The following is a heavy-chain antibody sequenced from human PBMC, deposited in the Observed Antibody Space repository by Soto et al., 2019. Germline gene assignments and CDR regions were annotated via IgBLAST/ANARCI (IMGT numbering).Heavy chain of an antibody. D-gene: IGHD6-6*01. CDR3: ARGIAARSISFYYYYYGMDV. CDR2: ISAYNGNT. J-gene: IGHJ6*02. V-gene: IGHV1-18*01. Sequence: ASVKVSCKASGYTFTSYGISWVRQAPGQGLEWMGRISAYNGNTNYAQKLQGRVTMTTDTSTSTAYMELRSLRSDDTAVYYCARGIAARSISFYYYYYGMDVWGQGTTVTVSS. CDR1: GYTFTSYG.